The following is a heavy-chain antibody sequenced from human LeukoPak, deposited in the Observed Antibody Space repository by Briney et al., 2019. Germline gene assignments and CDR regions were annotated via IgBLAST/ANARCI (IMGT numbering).Heavy chain of an antibody. Sequence: SETLSLTCTVSGGSISSSSYYWGWIRQPPGKGLEWIGSIYYSGSTYYNPSLKSRVTISVDTSKNQFSLKLSSVTAADTAVYYCARVIAAPPVFDYWGQGTLVTVSS. V-gene: IGHV4-39*07. D-gene: IGHD6-6*01. CDR3: ARVIAAPPVFDY. CDR2: IYYSGST. J-gene: IGHJ4*02. CDR1: GGSISSSSYY.